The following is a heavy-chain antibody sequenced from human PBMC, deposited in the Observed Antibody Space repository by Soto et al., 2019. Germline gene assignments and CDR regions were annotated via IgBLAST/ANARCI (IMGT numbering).Heavy chain of an antibody. D-gene: IGHD6-6*01. V-gene: IGHV3-33*01. J-gene: IGHJ4*02. Sequence: QVQLVESGGGVVQPGRSLRLSCAASGFTFSSYGMHWVRQAPGKGLEWVAVIWYDGSNKYYADSVKGRFTISRDNSKNTLYLQMNSRRAEDTAVYYWARGLGPLDYWGQGTLVTVSS. CDR1: GFTFSSYG. CDR2: IWYDGSNK. CDR3: ARGLGPLDY.